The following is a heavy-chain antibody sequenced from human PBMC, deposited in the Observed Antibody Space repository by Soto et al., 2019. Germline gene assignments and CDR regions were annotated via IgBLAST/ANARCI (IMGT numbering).Heavy chain of an antibody. Sequence: EVQLLESGGGLVQPGGSLRLSCAASGLTFSSHAMSWVRQAPGKGLEWVSVISTSGGGSYYADSVKGRFTIARDNSKNMLFLQRNSLRAEDTAVYYCAKGGFWAALDYWGQGTLVTVSS. J-gene: IGHJ4*02. V-gene: IGHV3-23*01. CDR2: ISTSGGGS. D-gene: IGHD3-16*01. CDR1: GLTFSSHA. CDR3: AKGGFWAALDY.